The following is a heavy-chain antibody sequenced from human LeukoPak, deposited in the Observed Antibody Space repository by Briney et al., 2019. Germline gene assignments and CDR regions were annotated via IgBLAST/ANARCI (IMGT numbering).Heavy chain of an antibody. Sequence: RTGGSLRLSCAASGFTFSSYAMSWVRQAPGKGLEWVSAISGSGGSTYYADSVKGRFTISRDNSKNTLYLQMNSLRDEATAVYYCAKDQAMTTRYLYYYYGMDVWGQGTTVTVSS. J-gene: IGHJ6*02. CDR2: ISGSGGST. CDR1: GFTFSSYA. CDR3: AKDQAMTTRYLYYYYGMDV. D-gene: IGHD4-11*01. V-gene: IGHV3-23*01.